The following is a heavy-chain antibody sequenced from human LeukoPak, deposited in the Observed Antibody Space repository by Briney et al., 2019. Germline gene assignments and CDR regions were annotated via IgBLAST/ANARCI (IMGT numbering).Heavy chain of an antibody. D-gene: IGHD3-10*02. V-gene: IGHV3-53*01. CDR1: GFTVSSNS. CDR3: AELGITMIGGV. Sequence: PGGSLRLSCTVSGFTVSSNSMSWVRQVPGKGLEWVSFIYSDNTHYSDSVKGRFTISRDNSKNTLYLQMNSLRAEDTAVYYCAELGITMIGGVWGKGTTVTISS. J-gene: IGHJ6*04. CDR2: IYSDNT.